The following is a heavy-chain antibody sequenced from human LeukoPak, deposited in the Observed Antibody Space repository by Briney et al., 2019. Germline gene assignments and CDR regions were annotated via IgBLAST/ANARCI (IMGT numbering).Heavy chain of an antibody. D-gene: IGHD3-10*01. J-gene: IGHJ3*02. CDR3: GADSMPRGVFSYAFDI. CDR2: TVVGSGDT. Sequence: SVKVSCKASGFTFTSSAVQWVRQARGQRLEWIGWTVVGSGDTNSAQKFQERVTITRDMSTRTAYMELSSLRSEDTAVYYCGADSMPRGVFSYAFDIWGQETMVTVSS. CDR1: GFTFTSSA. V-gene: IGHV1-58*01.